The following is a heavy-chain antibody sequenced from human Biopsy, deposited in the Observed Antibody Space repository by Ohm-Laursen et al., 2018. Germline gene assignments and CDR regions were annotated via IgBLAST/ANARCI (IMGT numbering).Heavy chain of an antibody. J-gene: IGHJ4*02. D-gene: IGHD2-21*02. CDR2: IDGSGSST. Sequence: GSLRLSCAASGFTFRTYEMTWVRQAPGKGLEWVSGIDGSGSSTYYADSVKGRFTISRDNSKNTLYLQMNSLRAEDTAVYYCAEGDWIYYFDYWGQGTLVTVSS. V-gene: IGHV3-23*05. CDR3: AEGDWIYYFDY. CDR1: GFTFRTYE.